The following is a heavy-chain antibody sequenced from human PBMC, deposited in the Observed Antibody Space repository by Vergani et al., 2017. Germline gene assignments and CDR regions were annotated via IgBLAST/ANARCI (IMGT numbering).Heavy chain of an antibody. V-gene: IGHV3-49*04. CDR3: AVEIYDYGGSRDFDY. D-gene: IGHD4-23*01. Sequence: EVQLVESGGDLVQPGRSLRLSCQTSGFNFGEYGVSWVRQAPGKGLEWIGFIRSKTYGATTEYAASVRGRFTISRDDSKGIAYLQMSSLKKEDTAVYRCAVEIYDYGGSRDFDYWGLGTLVVVSS. CDR2: IRSKTYGATT. J-gene: IGHJ4*02. CDR1: GFNFGEYG.